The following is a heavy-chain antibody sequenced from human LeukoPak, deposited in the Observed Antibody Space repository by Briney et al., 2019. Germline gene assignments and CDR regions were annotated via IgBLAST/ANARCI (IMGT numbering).Heavy chain of an antibody. Sequence: GGSLRLSCAASGFTVGSNYMSWVRQAPGKGLEWVSVIYRGGSTYYADSVRGRFTISRDNSKNTLYLQMNSLRAEDTAVYYCARYFHALDYWGQGTLVTVSS. CDR1: GFTVGSNY. CDR2: IYRGGST. D-gene: IGHD2/OR15-2a*01. CDR3: ARYFHALDY. J-gene: IGHJ4*02. V-gene: IGHV3-53*05.